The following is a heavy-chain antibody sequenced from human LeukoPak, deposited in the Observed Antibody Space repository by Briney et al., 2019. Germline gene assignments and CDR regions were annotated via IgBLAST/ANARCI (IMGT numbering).Heavy chain of an antibody. J-gene: IGHJ6*03. CDR3: ARGPKGHYYYYYMDV. V-gene: IGHV1-69*05. Sequence: SVTVSCTASGDTFISYSISWVQQAPGQGLEWMGGIIPIFGTANYAQTFQGRVTITTDESTSTAYMELTSLRSEDTAVYYCARGPKGHYYYYYMDVWGKGTTVTVSS. CDR2: IIPIFGTA. CDR1: GDTFISYS.